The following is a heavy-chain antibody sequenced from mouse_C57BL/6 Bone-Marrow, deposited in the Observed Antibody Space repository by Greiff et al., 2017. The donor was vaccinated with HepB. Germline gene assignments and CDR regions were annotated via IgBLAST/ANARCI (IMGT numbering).Heavy chain of an antibody. V-gene: IGHV1-9*01. Sequence: QVQLQQSGAELMKPGASVKLSCKATGYTFTGYWIEWVKQRPGHGLEWIGEILPGSGSTNYNEKFKGKATFTADTSSNTAYMQLSSLTTEDSAIYYCARITTVGATPYYYAMDYWGQGTSVTVSS. CDR2: ILPGSGST. D-gene: IGHD1-1*01. CDR1: GYTFTGYW. CDR3: ARITTVGATPYYYAMDY. J-gene: IGHJ4*01.